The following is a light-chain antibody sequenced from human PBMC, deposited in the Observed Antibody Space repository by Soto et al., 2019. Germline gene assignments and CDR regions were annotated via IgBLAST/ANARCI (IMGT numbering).Light chain of an antibody. CDR3: QQYGSSPFT. Sequence: EIVLTQSPGTLSLSPGERATLSCRASQSVSSSYLAWYQQKPGQAPRFLIYGASSRATGIPDRFSGSGSGTDFTLTISRLEPEDFAVYYCQQYGSSPFTFGPGTKVD. CDR2: GAS. CDR1: QSVSSSY. J-gene: IGKJ3*01. V-gene: IGKV3-20*01.